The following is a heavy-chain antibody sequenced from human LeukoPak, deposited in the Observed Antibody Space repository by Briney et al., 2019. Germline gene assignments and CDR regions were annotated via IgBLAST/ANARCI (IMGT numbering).Heavy chain of an antibody. V-gene: IGHV4-59*01. CDR1: GGSISSYY. J-gene: IGHJ6*04. Sequence: SETLSLICTVSGGSISSYYWSWIRQPPGKGLEWIGYIYYSGSTNYNPSLKSRVTISVDTSKNQFSLKLSSATAADTAVYYCAAQWGGSITMVRGSSSPRAPLDVWGKGTTVTVSS. D-gene: IGHD3-10*01. CDR2: IYYSGST. CDR3: AAQWGGSITMVRGSSSPRAPLDV.